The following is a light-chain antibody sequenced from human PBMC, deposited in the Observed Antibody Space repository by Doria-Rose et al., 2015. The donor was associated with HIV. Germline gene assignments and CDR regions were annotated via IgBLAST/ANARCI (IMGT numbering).Light chain of an antibody. CDR1: QSLLYTSKNY. J-gene: IGKJ3*01. V-gene: IGKV4-1*01. CDR2: WAS. Sequence: EIVMTQSSESLGMSLGERATLNCKSNQSLLYTSKNYLAWYQQKPGQPPKLLIYWASTRQSGVPARFNGSGSGTDFTLTISSLEAEDVAVYYCQQYYDTPSFGPGTTVDIE. CDR3: QQYYDTPS.